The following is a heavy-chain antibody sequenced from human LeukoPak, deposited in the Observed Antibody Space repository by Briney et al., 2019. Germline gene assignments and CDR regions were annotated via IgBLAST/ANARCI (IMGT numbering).Heavy chain of an antibody. D-gene: IGHD1-26*01. CDR2: IIPILGIA. V-gene: IGHV1-69*04. CDR3: ARVGSVGDFDY. J-gene: IGHJ4*02. Sequence: ASVKVSCKASGYTFTSYGISWVRQAPGQGLEWMGRIIPILGIANYAQKFQGRVTITADKSTSTAYMELSSLRSEDTAVYYCARVGSVGDFDYWGQGTLVTVSS. CDR1: GYTFTSYG.